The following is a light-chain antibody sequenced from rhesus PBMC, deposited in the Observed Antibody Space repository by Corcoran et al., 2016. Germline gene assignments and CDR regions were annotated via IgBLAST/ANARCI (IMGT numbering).Light chain of an antibody. J-gene: IGKJ1*01. V-gene: IGKV1-22*01. CDR1: QSVTRW. CDR2: KAS. Sequence: DIQMTQSPSSLSASLGDTVTITCRASQSVTRWLAWYQPRPGKAPTLLINKASILQSGVPARFRGSGVRTDFTLTSSSLQSEDFATYYGQQYNSSPWTFGQGTQV. CDR3: QQYNSSPWT.